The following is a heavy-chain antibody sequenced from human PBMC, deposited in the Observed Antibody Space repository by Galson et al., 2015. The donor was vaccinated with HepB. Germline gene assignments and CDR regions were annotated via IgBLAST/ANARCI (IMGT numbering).Heavy chain of an antibody. J-gene: IGHJ6*02. V-gene: IGHV5-51*03. CDR2: IYPGDSDT. CDR1: GYSFTSYW. Sequence: QSGAEVKKPGESLKISCKGSGYSFTSYWIGWVRQMPGKGLEWMGIIYPGDSDTRYSPSFQGQVTISADKSISTAYLQWSSLKASDTAMYYCARPGAYCGGDCYGEDYYYGMDVWGQGTMVTVSS. D-gene: IGHD2-21*02. CDR3: ARPGAYCGGDCYGEDYYYGMDV.